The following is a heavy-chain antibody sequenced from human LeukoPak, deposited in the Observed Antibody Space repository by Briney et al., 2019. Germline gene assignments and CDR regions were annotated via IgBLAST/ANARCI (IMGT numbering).Heavy chain of an antibody. D-gene: IGHD4-17*01. V-gene: IGHV1-2*02. CDR2: INPNSGGT. Sequence: GASVKVSCKASGYTFTGYYMHWVRQAPGQGLEWMGWINPNSGGTNYAQKFQGRVTMTRDTSISTAYMELSRLRSDDTAVYYCARNTVTYTTGAFDNWGQGTMVTVSS. CDR3: ARNTVTYTTGAFDN. CDR1: GYTFTGYY. J-gene: IGHJ3*02.